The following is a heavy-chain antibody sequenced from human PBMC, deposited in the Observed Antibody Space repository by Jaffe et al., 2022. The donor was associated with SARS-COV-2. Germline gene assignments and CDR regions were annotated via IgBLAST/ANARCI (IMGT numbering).Heavy chain of an antibody. J-gene: IGHJ5*02. CDR3: ASRRDFLTDLNWFDP. D-gene: IGHD3-9*01. CDR2: IYYSGST. Sequence: QLQLQESGPGLVKPSETLSLTCTVSGGSISSTNYYWGWIRQPPGKGLEWIGSIYYSGSTYYNPSLKSRVTTSVDTSKNQFSLKLSSVTAADTAVYYCASRRDFLTDLNWFDPWGQGTLVTVSS. V-gene: IGHV4-39*01. CDR1: GGSISSTNYY.